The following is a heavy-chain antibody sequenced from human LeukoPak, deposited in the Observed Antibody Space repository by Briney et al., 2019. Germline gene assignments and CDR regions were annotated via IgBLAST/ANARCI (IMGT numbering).Heavy chain of an antibody. Sequence: PWASVKVSCKASGGTFGSYAISWVRQAPGQGLEWMGRIIPILGIANYAQKFQGRVTITADKSTSTAYMELSSLRSEDTAVYYCATAVYIAAAGAYYYYYGMDVWGQGTTVTVSS. CDR2: IIPILGIA. CDR1: GGTFGSYA. J-gene: IGHJ6*02. CDR3: ATAVYIAAAGAYYYYYGMDV. V-gene: IGHV1-69*04. D-gene: IGHD6-13*01.